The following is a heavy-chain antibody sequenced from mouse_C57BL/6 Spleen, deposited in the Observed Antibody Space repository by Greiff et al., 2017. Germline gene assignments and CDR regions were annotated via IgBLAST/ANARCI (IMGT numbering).Heavy chain of an antibody. V-gene: IGHV5-9-1*02. CDR1: GFTFSSYA. Sequence: VQLKESGEGLVKPGGSLKLSCAASGFTFSSYAMSWVRQTPEKRLEWVAYISSGGDYIYYADTVKGRFTISRDNARNTLYLQMSSLKSEDTAMXYCTRDPTVVATDWYFDVWGTGTTVTVSS. D-gene: IGHD1-1*01. J-gene: IGHJ1*03. CDR2: ISSGGDYI. CDR3: TRDPTVVATDWYFDV.